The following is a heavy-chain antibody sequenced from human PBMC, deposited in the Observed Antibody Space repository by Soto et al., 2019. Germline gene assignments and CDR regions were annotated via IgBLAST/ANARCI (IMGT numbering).Heavy chain of an antibody. J-gene: IGHJ6*02. CDR1: GGSISSGGYY. V-gene: IGHV4-31*03. CDR2: IYYSGST. CDR3: ARGPRGSYYYYGMDV. Sequence: TSETLSLTCTVSGGSISSGGYYWSWIRQHPGKGLEWIGYIYYSGSTYYNPSLKSRVTISVDTSKNQFSLKLSSVTAADTAVYYCARGPRGSYYYYGMDVWGQGTTVTVSS.